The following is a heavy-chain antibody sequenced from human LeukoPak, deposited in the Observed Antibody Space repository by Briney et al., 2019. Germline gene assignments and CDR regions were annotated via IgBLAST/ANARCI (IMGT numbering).Heavy chain of an antibody. V-gene: IGHV4-34*01. CDR3: ARPYYGSGSPDY. CDR1: GGSFSGYY. J-gene: IGHJ4*02. CDR2: INHIGST. D-gene: IGHD3-10*01. Sequence: PSETLSLTCAVYGGSFSGYYWSWIRQPPGKGLEWIGEINHIGSTNYNPSLKSRVTISVDTSKNQFSLKLSSVTAADTAVYYCARPYYGSGSPDYWGQGTLVTVSS.